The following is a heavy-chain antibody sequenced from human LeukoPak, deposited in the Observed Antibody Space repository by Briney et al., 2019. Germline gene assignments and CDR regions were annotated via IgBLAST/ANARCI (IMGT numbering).Heavy chain of an antibody. CDR1: GYTFTSYD. J-gene: IGHJ4*02. CDR3: ARDRAYVLYSTGGGSHIPFDY. CDR2: ISAYNGNT. D-gene: IGHD2-8*02. V-gene: IGHV1-18*01. Sequence: ASVKVSCKASGYTFTSYDISWVRQAPGQGLEWMGWISAYNGNTNYAQNLQGRVTMTTDTSTSTAYMELRSLRSDDTAVYYCARDRAYVLYSTGGGSHIPFDYWGQGTLVTVSS.